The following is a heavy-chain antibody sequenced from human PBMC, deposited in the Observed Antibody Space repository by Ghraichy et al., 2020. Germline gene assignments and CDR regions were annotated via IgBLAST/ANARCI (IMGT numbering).Heavy chain of an antibody. CDR3: ARDILDYDSSGYLGWVPYYFDY. D-gene: IGHD3-22*01. Sequence: ASVKGSCKASGYTFTSYGISWVRQAPGQGLEWMGWISAYNGNTNYAQKLQGRVTMTTDTSTSTAYMELRSLRSDDTAVYYCARDILDYDSSGYLGWVPYYFDYWGQGTLVTVSS. J-gene: IGHJ4*02. V-gene: IGHV1-18*01. CDR2: ISAYNGNT. CDR1: GYTFTSYG.